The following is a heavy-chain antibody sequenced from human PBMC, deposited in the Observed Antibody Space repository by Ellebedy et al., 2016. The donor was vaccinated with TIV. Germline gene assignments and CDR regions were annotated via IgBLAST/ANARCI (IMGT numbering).Heavy chain of an antibody. V-gene: IGHV3-33*01. Sequence: GGSLSLSXAASGFSFSDYGMHWVRQAPGKGLEWVAIIWYDGSNKDYVDHVKGRFTISRDNSKNTPYLQMNSLRAEDTAVYYCARAVDSGRDMDVWGQGTTVTVSS. CDR3: ARAVDSGRDMDV. CDR2: IWYDGSNK. J-gene: IGHJ6*02. CDR1: GFSFSDYG. D-gene: IGHD1-26*01.